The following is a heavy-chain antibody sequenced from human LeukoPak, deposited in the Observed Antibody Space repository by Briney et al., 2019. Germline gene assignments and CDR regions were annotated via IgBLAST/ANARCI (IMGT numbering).Heavy chain of an antibody. CDR1: GFTFSNYG. CDR2: ISGSGGTT. D-gene: IGHD3-16*01. V-gene: IGHV3-23*01. J-gene: IGHJ4*02. CDR3: AKSGITFGGPFDY. Sequence: GGSLRLSCAASGFTFSNYGMNWVRQAPGKGLEWVSVISGSGGTTYYADSVKGRFTISRDNSKNTLYLQMNSLRAEDTAVYYCAKSGITFGGPFDYWGQGTLVTVSS.